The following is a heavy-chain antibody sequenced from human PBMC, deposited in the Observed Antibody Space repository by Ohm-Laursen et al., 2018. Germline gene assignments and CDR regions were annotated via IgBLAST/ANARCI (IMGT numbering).Heavy chain of an antibody. D-gene: IGHD2/OR15-2a*01. CDR3: ARGGTQYSDSRGAFDI. CDR1: GYMFTGYF. J-gene: IGHJ3*02. CDR2: INPDSGGT. V-gene: IGHV1-2*02. Sequence: GSSVKVSCNASGYMFTGYFMHWVRQAPGQGLECMGWINPDSGGTNYAQKFQGRVTMTRDTSITTAYMELSRLTSDDTAVYFCARGGTQYSDSRGAFDIWGQGTIVTVSS.